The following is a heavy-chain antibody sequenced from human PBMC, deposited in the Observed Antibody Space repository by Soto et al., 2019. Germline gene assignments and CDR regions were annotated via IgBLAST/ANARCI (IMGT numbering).Heavy chain of an antibody. CDR2: ISPYSGNT. Sequence: ASVKVSCKASGYIFVNYGIAWVRQAPGQGLEWMGWISPYSGNTHYASKVQGRLTMTTDTSTSTAYMDLGSLTSDDTALYYCAKGRSYYYYYGVDVWGQGTTVTVSS. CDR1: GYIFVNYG. CDR3: AKGRSYYYYYGVDV. V-gene: IGHV1-18*01. J-gene: IGHJ6*02.